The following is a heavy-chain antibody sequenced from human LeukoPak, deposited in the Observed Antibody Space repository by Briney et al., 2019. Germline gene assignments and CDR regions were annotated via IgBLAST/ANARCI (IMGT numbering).Heavy chain of an antibody. CDR3: ARDRLRFLEGYYYYYYGMDV. CDR2: IYYSGST. D-gene: IGHD3-3*01. Sequence: SETLSLTCTVSGGSISSYYWSRIRQPPGKGLEWIGYIYYSGSTNYNPSLKSRVTISVDTSKNQFSLKLSSVTAADTAVYYCARDRLRFLEGYYYYYYGMDVWGQGTTVTVSS. J-gene: IGHJ6*02. V-gene: IGHV4-59*01. CDR1: GGSISSYY.